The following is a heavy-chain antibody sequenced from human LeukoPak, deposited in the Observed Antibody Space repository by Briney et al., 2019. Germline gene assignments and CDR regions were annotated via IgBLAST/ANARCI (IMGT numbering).Heavy chain of an antibody. CDR2: ISGSGGST. Sequence: GSLRLSCAASGFTFSSYAMSWVRQAPGKGLEWVSAISGSGGSTYYADSEKGRFTISRDNSKNTLYLQMNRLRAEDTAVYYCAKAGIVATDAFDIWGQGTMVTVSS. V-gene: IGHV3-23*01. CDR1: GFTFSSYA. D-gene: IGHD5-12*01. CDR3: AKAGIVATDAFDI. J-gene: IGHJ3*02.